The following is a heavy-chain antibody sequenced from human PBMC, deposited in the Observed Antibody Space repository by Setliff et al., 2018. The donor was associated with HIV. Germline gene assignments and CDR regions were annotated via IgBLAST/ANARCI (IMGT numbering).Heavy chain of an antibody. CDR3: TRAIITMIRGVIALDS. CDR1: GFNFKFAW. CDR2: IKSKTDGGAI. D-gene: IGHD3-10*01. V-gene: IGHV3-15*01. Sequence: NPGGSLRLSCVVSGFNFKFAWMSWVRQTPGKGLEWIGRIKSKTDGGAIEYSALAKGRFFISRDDSRNTTFLQMSGLKAEDTAVYYCTRAIITMIRGVIALDSWGRGALVTVSS. J-gene: IGHJ4*02.